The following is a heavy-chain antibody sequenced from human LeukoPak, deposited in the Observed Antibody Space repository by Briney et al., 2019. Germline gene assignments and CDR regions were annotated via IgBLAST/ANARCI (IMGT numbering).Heavy chain of an antibody. D-gene: IGHD2/OR15-2a*01. CDR2: IYTSGST. CDR3: ARDRGYYGPYYFDY. Sequence: SETLSLTCTVSGGSMSSGSYYWNWIRQPAGKGLEWIGRIYTSGSTNYNPSLKSRVTISVDTSKNQFSLKLSSVTAADTAVYYCARDRGYYGPYYFDYWGQGTLVTVSS. J-gene: IGHJ4*02. V-gene: IGHV4-61*02. CDR1: GGSMSSGSYY.